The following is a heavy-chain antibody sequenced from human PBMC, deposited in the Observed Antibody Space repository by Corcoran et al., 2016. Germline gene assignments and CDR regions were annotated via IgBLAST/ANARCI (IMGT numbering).Heavy chain of an antibody. V-gene: IGHV4-39*07. CDR1: GGSISSSSYY. Sequence: QLQLQESGPGLVKPSETLSLTCTVSGGSISSSSYYWGWIRQPPGKGLEWIGRIYYSGSTYYNPSLKSRVTISVDPSKNQFSLKLSSVTAADTAVYYCARDREGATNYWGQGTLVTVSS. D-gene: IGHD1-26*01. J-gene: IGHJ4*02. CDR2: IYYSGST. CDR3: ARDREGATNY.